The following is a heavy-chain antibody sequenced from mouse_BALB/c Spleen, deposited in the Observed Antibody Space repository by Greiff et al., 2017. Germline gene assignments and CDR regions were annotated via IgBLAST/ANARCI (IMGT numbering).Heavy chain of an antibody. CDR3: ALYYYGYAMDY. V-gene: IGHV5-4*02. CDR1: GFTFSDYY. J-gene: IGHJ4*01. Sequence: DVMLVESGGGLVKPGGSLKLSCAASGFTFSDYYMYWVRQTPEKRLEWVATISDGGSYTYYPDSVKGRFTISTDNAKNNLYLQMSSLKSEDTAMYYCALYYYGYAMDYWGQGTSVTVSS. D-gene: IGHD1-1*01. CDR2: ISDGGSYT.